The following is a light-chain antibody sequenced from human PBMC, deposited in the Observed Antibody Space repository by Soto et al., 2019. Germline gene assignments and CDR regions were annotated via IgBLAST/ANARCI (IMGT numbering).Light chain of an antibody. J-gene: IGKJ1*01. CDR1: QSVSSSY. CDR3: QQYGNSRTWT. CDR2: GAS. Sequence: EIVMTQSPGTLSLSPGERATLSCRASQSVSSSYLAWYQQKHGQAHRLLIYGASSRATGIPDRFSVSGSGTDFAITISRMEPEDFDVYYSQQYGNSRTWTFGQGTKVEIK. V-gene: IGKV3-20*01.